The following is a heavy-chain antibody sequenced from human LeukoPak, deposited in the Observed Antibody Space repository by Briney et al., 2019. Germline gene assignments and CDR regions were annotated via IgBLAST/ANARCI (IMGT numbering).Heavy chain of an antibody. CDR2: IKSNSDGGAR. CDR1: GFSFSDTW. CDR3: VTDRKLYSAIYNLYLNVFDF. D-gene: IGHD1-26*01. J-gene: IGHJ4*02. Sequence: PGGSLRLSCAASGFSFSDTWMSWVRQAPGKGLEWVGRIKSNSDGGARTYASFVEGRFSISRDDPRNTLYLQMDILKTDDTALYYCVTDRKLYSAIYNLYLNVFDFWGRGTLVTVSS. V-gene: IGHV3-15*01.